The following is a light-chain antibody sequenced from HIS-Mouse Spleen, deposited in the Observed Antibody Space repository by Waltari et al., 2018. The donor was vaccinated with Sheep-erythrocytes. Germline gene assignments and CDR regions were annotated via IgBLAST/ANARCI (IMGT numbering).Light chain of an antibody. J-gene: IGLJ2*01. CDR2: KDS. V-gene: IGLV3-25*03. Sequence: SYELTQPPSVSVSPGQTARITCSGDALPKQYAYWYQQKPGQAPVLVIYKDSERPSGIPEQFSGSSSGTTVTLTISGVQAEDEADYYCQSADSSGTYPVFGGGTKLTVL. CDR1: ALPKQY. CDR3: QSADSSGTYPV.